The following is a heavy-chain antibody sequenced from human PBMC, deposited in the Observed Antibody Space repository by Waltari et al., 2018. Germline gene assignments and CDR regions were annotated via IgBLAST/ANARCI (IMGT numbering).Heavy chain of an antibody. V-gene: IGHV3-30*02. CDR2: IRFDGSDK. CDR1: GFAFSRYA. D-gene: IGHD1-20*01. CDR3: AKDQGNWKFLDY. Sequence: QVQLVESGGGVVQPGGSLRLSCAASGFAFSRYAMHWVRQAPGKGLEWVAFIRFDGSDKYYADSLKGRFTISRDTPRNTLYLQMNSLRPEDTAVYYCAKDQGNWKFLDYWGQGTLVTVSS. J-gene: IGHJ4*02.